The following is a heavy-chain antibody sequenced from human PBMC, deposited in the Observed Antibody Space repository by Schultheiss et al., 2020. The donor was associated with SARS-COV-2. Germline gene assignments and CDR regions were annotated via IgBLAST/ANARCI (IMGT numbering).Heavy chain of an antibody. Sequence: GGSLRLSCSASGFTFSSYAMHWVRQAPGKGLEWVAVISYDGSNKYYADSVKGRFTISRDNSKDTLYLQMDSLRPEDTAVYYCARSSSWDAFDIWGQGTMVTVSS. J-gene: IGHJ3*02. V-gene: IGHV3-30*01. CDR2: ISYDGSNK. D-gene: IGHD6-6*01. CDR3: ARSSSWDAFDI. CDR1: GFTFSSYA.